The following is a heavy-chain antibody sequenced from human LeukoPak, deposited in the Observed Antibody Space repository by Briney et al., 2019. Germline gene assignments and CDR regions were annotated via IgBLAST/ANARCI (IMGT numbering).Heavy chain of an antibody. J-gene: IGHJ4*02. CDR1: GGSISSSNW. CDR2: IYHSGST. V-gene: IGHV4-4*02. CDR3: ARDLHYGSGSYSFDY. D-gene: IGHD3-10*01. Sequence: SEILSLTCAVSGGSISSSNWWSWVRQPPGKGLEWIGEIYHSGSTNYNPSLKSRVTISVDKSKNQFSLKLSSVTAADTAVYYCARDLHYGSGSYSFDYWGQGTLVTVSS.